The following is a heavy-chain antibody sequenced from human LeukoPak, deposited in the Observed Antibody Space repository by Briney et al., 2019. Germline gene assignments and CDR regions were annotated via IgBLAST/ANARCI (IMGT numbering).Heavy chain of an antibody. D-gene: IGHD1-14*01. CDR3: ARPLEGTGGNWYFDL. J-gene: IGHJ2*01. CDR1: GFTFSRYS. V-gene: IGHV3-21*01. Sequence: GESLTLSCAASGFTFSRYSMNWVRQAPGKELEWVSSIKSTSDFIFYADSVKGRFTVSRDNARDSLYLQMNSLRAEDTAVYYCARPLEGTGGNWYFDLWGRGTLVTVSS. CDR2: IKSTSDFI.